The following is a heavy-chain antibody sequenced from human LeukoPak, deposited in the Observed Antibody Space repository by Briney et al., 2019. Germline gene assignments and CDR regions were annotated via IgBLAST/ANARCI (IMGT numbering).Heavy chain of an antibody. CDR1: GYSISSGYY. CDR2: IYHSGST. V-gene: IGHV4-38-2*02. D-gene: IGHD6-13*01. Sequence: SETLSLTCTVSGYSISSGYYWGWIRQPPGKGLEWIGSIYHSGSTYYNPSLKSRVTISVDTSKNQFSLKLSSVTAADTAVYYCARGGRYSSSWYFGDYYYYYMDVWGKGTTVTVSS. J-gene: IGHJ6*03. CDR3: ARGGRYSSSWYFGDYYYYYMDV.